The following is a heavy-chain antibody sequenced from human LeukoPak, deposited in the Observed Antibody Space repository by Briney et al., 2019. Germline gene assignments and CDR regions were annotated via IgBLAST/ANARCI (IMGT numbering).Heavy chain of an antibody. Sequence: PGGSLRLSCAASGFTFDDYAMHWVRQAPGKGLEWVSGISWNSCSIGYADSVKGRFTISRDNAKNSLYLQMNSLRAEGTALYYCAKDLHFGVDNYYYYGMDVWGQGTAVTVCS. J-gene: IGHJ6*02. D-gene: IGHD3-3*01. CDR1: GFTFDDYA. V-gene: IGHV3-9*01. CDR2: ISWNSCSI. CDR3: AKDLHFGVDNYYYYGMDV.